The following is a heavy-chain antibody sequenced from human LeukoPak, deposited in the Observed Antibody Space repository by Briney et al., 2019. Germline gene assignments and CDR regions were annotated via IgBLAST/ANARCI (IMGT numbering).Heavy chain of an antibody. CDR1: GGSISSYY. D-gene: IGHD3-22*01. CDR3: GRDSRGPDY. V-gene: IGHV4-34*01. CDR2: INHSGST. Sequence: PSETLSLTCTVSGGSISSYYWSWIRQPPGKGLECIGEINHSGSTNYNPSLKSRVTISVDTSKNQISLKLNSVTAADTAVYYCGRDSRGPDYWGQGTLVTVSS. J-gene: IGHJ4*02.